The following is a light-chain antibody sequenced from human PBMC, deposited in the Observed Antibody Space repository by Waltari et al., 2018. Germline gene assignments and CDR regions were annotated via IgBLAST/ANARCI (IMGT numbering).Light chain of an antibody. CDR3: QQRSNWT. Sequence: EIVLTQSPATLSLSPVERATLSCRASQSVSSYLAWYQQKPGQAPRLLIYDASNRATGIPARFSGSGSGTDFTLTISSLEPEDFAVYYCQQRSNWTFGGGTKVEIK. CDR2: DAS. J-gene: IGKJ4*01. CDR1: QSVSSY. V-gene: IGKV3-11*01.